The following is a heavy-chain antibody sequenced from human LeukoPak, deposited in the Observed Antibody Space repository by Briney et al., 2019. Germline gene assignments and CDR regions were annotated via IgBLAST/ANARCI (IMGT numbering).Heavy chain of an antibody. CDR2: ISSSSSYI. J-gene: IGHJ4*02. D-gene: IGHD4-17*01. CDR1: GFTFSIYA. CDR3: ARDRAGMTTVTTFDY. V-gene: IGHV3-21*01. Sequence: GGSLRLSCAGSGFTFSIYAMTWVRQAPGKGLEWVSSISSSSSYIYYADSVKGRFTISRDNAKNSLYLQMNSLRAEDTAVYYCARDRAGMTTVTTFDYWGQGTLVTVSS.